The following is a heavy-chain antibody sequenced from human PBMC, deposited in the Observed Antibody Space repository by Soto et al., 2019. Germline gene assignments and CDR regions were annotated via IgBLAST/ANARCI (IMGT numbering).Heavy chain of an antibody. D-gene: IGHD3-3*01. J-gene: IGHJ6*02. CDR2: INPNSGGT. CDR1: GYTFTGYY. CDR3: ARWTHVTIFGVVLHGMDV. V-gene: IGHV1-2*02. Sequence: GASVKVSCKASGYTFTGYYMHWVRQAPGQGLEWMGWINPNSGGTNYAQKFQGRVTMTRDTSISTAYMELSRLRSDDTAVYYCARWTHVTIFGVVLHGMDVWGQGTTVTVSS.